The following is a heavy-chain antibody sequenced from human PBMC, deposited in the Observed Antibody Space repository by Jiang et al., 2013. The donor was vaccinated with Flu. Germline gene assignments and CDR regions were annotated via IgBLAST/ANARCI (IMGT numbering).Heavy chain of an antibody. D-gene: IGHD3-16*01. CDR1: GFTLSGNT. J-gene: IGHJ6*02. CDR3: AREKPSKTYVHFYGMDL. CDR2: ISTTSAYI. Sequence: RLSCAASGFTLSGNTMNWVRRAPGKGLEWVASISTTSAYIYYADSLKGRFSISRDNAGNSLYLYMSSLRAEDTATYYCAREKPSKTYVHFYGMDLWGQGTTVTVSS. V-gene: IGHV3-21*01.